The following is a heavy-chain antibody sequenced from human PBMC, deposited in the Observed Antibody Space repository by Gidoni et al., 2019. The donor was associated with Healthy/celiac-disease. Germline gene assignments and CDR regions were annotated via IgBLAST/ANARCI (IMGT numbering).Heavy chain of an antibody. Sequence: EVQLVESGGGLVQPGGSLRLYCAASGLNFSRYSMNWVRQAPGKGLEWVTYISSSSSTIYYADSEKGRFTISRDNAKNSLYLQMNSLRDEDTAVYYCALGTHLGFDYWGQGTLVTVSS. V-gene: IGHV3-48*02. D-gene: IGHD7-27*01. CDR2: ISSSSSTI. CDR1: GLNFSRYS. J-gene: IGHJ4*02. CDR3: ALGTHLGFDY.